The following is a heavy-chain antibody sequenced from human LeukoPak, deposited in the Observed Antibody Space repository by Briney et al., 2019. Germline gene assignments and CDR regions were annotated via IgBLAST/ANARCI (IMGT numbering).Heavy chain of an antibody. Sequence: PGGSLRLSCAASGFTFGTSWMSWVRQAPGKGLEWVANIKQDGSEKYYVGSVKGRFTISRDNAKNSLYLQMNSLGAEDTAVYYCARDGTAVGINYDYWGQGTLVTVSS. V-gene: IGHV3-7*03. J-gene: IGHJ4*02. CDR2: IKQDGSEK. CDR3: ARDGTAVGINYDY. CDR1: GFTFGTSW. D-gene: IGHD6-13*01.